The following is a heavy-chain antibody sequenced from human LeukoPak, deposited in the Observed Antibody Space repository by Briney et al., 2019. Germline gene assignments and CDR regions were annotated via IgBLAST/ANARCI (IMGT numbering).Heavy chain of an antibody. D-gene: IGHD6-13*01. J-gene: IGHJ4*02. Sequence: PSETLSLTCTVSGYSMSNGYYWGWIRQPPGKGLEWVGSIYHRGSTYYNPSLRSRVTISLDRSKKKFSLKLTSVTAADTAVYYCARAGESIAAAGTDYWGQGTLVTVSS. CDR2: IYHRGST. CDR1: GYSMSNGYY. CDR3: ARAGESIAAAGTDY. V-gene: IGHV4-38-2*02.